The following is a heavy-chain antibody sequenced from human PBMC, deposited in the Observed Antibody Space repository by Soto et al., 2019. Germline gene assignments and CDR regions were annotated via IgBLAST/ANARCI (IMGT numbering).Heavy chain of an antibody. CDR2: IYSNGLT. J-gene: IGHJ5*02. V-gene: IGHV3-53*05. CDR3: ANDMRPYTAMAQSPTFWFAP. CDR1: GLTVSSNY. Sequence: GGSLRLSCAASGLTVSSNYMTWVRQAPGKGLQWVSVIYSNGLTYYADSVKGRFTISRDNAKNTVYLQMNSLRAEDTALYYCANDMRPYTAMAQSPTFWFAPWGQGTLVTVSS. D-gene: IGHD5-18*01.